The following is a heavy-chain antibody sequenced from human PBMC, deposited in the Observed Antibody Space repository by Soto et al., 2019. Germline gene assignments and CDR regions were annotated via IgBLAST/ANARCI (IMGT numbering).Heavy chain of an antibody. Sequence: GASVRVSCKASGYTFTGYYMHWVRQATGQGLEWMGWMNPNSGNTGYAQKFQGRVTMTRNTSISTAYMELSSLRSEDTAVYYCARGLSYYDFWSGYSRGIMDVWGQGTTVTVSS. J-gene: IGHJ6*02. CDR2: MNPNSGNT. CDR3: ARGLSYYDFWSGYSRGIMDV. V-gene: IGHV1-8*02. D-gene: IGHD3-3*01. CDR1: GYTFTGYY.